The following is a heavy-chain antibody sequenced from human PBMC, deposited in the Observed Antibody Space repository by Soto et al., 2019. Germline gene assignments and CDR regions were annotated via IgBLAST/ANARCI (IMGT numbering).Heavy chain of an antibody. D-gene: IGHD6-19*01. J-gene: IGHJ3*02. V-gene: IGHV1-46*01. CDR2: INPSGGST. CDR1: GYSFTKYY. CDR3: ARDQAAAVADDAAFDI. Sequence: GASVEVSCKASGYSFTKYYIHWVRQAPGQGLEWMGIINPSGGSTSYAQKFQGRVTMTRDTSTSTVYMELSSLRSEDTAVYSCARDQAAAVADDAAFDIWGQGTMVTVSS.